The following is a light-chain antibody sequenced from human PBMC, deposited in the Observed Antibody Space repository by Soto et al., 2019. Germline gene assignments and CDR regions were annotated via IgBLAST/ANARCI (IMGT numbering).Light chain of an antibody. CDR1: TTDVDGYDY. CDR3: TSCTGSAPFHV. CDR2: DVN. Sequence: QSALTQPASVSGSPGQSITISCTGATTDVDGYDYVSWYQQHPGQAPKLMSFDVNNRPSGVSGRFSGSKSGDTASLTISGLQAEDDGDYYCTSCTGSAPFHVFGSGTKVTVL. J-gene: IGLJ1*01. V-gene: IGLV2-14*03.